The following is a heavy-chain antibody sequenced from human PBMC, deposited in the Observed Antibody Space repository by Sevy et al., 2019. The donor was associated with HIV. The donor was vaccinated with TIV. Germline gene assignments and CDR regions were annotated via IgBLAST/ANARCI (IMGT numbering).Heavy chain of an antibody. CDR1: GFTFSKYG. V-gene: IGHV3-30*18. Sequence: GGSLRLSCAASGFTFSKYGMHWVRQAPGKGLEWVAVISYDGGNKYYADSVKGRFTISKDNFKNTLYLQMNSLRAEDTATYYCAKPGKFSGSYLDAFDIWGQGTMVTVSS. D-gene: IGHD1-26*01. CDR2: ISYDGGNK. CDR3: AKPGKFSGSYLDAFDI. J-gene: IGHJ3*02.